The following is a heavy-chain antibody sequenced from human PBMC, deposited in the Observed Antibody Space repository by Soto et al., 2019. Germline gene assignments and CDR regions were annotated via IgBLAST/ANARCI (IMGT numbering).Heavy chain of an antibody. J-gene: IGHJ6*03. CDR3: ARGGIATRPNYYYYMDV. CDR1: GFTFSSYD. CDR2: IGTAGDT. D-gene: IGHD6-6*01. V-gene: IGHV3-13*01. Sequence: GGSLRLSCAASGFTFSSYDMHWVRQATGKGLEWVSAIGTAGDTYYPGSVKGRFTISRENAKNSLYLQMNSLRAEDTAVYYCARGGIATRPNYYYYMDVWGKGTTVTVSS.